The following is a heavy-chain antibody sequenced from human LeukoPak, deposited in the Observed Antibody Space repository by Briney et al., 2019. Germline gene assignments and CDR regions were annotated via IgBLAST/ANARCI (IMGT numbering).Heavy chain of an antibody. D-gene: IGHD2-15*01. CDR1: GGTFSSYA. CDR3: ARDPGYFATGLEP. V-gene: IGHV1-69*01. Sequence: SVKVSCKASGGTFSSYAISWVRQAPGQGLEWMGGIIPIFGTANYAQKFQGRVTITADESTSTAYMALSSLRSEDTAVYYCARDPGYFATGLEPWGQGTLVTASS. J-gene: IGHJ5*02. CDR2: IIPIFGTA.